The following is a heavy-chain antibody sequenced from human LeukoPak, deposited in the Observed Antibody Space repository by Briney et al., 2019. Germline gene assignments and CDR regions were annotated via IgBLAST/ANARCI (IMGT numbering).Heavy chain of an antibody. CDR3: ATAYYYGSGXXXXTXXXVXXXSASAPTYF. J-gene: IGHJ4*01. V-gene: IGHV3-15*01. Sequence: GGSLRLSCAASGFTFSDTWMTWVRQAPGKGLEWVGRIKRKTDRGTTEYAAPVKGRFTISRDDSTNTLYLQMNSLKTEDTAVYYCATAYYYGSGXXXXTXXXVXXXSASAPTYF. CDR1: GFTFSDTW. CDR2: IKRKTDRGTT. D-gene: IGHD3-10*01.